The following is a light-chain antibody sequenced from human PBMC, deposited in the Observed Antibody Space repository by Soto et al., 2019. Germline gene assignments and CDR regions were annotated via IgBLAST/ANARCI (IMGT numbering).Light chain of an antibody. CDR3: QQYGSSPWT. CDR1: QGVGSNY. J-gene: IGKJ1*01. Sequence: EIVLTQSPGTLSLSPGERATLSCKASQGVGSNYLAWYQQKPGQAPRPLIYGASSSATGIPDRFSGSGYGADFTLTIRRLEPEDCAVYYCQQYGSSPWTFGQGTTVEIK. CDR2: GAS. V-gene: IGKV3-20*01.